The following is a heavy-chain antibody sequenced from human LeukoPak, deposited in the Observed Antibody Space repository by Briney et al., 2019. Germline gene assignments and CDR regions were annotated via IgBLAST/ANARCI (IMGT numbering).Heavy chain of an antibody. V-gene: IGHV3-43*01. Sequence: GGSLRLSCAASGFTFDRFTIHWVRQTPGKGLEWVSLINRRGHTFYADSVKGRFTISRDNSRNSVFLQKNGLRPEDTALYHCAKEVDCPSDCLFFHSWGQGTLVTVSS. J-gene: IGHJ4*02. D-gene: IGHD2-21*02. CDR3: AKEVDCPSDCLFFHS. CDR1: GFTFDRFT. CDR2: INRRGHT.